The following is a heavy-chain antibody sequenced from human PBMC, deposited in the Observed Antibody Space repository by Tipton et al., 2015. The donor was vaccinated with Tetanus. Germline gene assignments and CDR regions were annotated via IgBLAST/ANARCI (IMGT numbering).Heavy chain of an antibody. CDR3: ARDPGFRISMDV. Sequence: SLRLSCAASGFTFSDYYMGWIRQAPGKGLEWVSYISSSGSTIYYADSVKGRFTISRDNAKNSLYLQMNSLGAEDTAVYYCARDPGFRISMDVWGQGTTVTVSS. J-gene: IGHJ6*02. CDR2: ISSSGSTI. V-gene: IGHV3-11*01. D-gene: IGHD2-15*01. CDR1: GFTFSDYY.